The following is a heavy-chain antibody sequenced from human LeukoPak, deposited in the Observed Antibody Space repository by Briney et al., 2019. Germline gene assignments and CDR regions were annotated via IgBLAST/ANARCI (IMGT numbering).Heavy chain of an antibody. Sequence: GGSLRLSCAASGFTFSNAWISWVRQAPGKGLEWVGRIKSKTDGGTTDYAAPVKGRFTISRDDSKNTLYLQMNSLKTEDTAVYYCTTSNDFSPVDYWGQGTLVTVSS. CDR1: GFTFSNAW. CDR2: IKSKTDGGTT. CDR3: TTSNDFSPVDY. J-gene: IGHJ4*02. V-gene: IGHV3-15*01. D-gene: IGHD3-3*01.